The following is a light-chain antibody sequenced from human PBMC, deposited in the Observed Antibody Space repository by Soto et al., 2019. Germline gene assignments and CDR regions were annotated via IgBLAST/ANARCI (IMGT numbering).Light chain of an antibody. J-gene: IGLJ3*02. CDR3: ETGDSNINWV. CDR2: LEGSGSY. V-gene: IGLV4-60*02. Sequence: QPVLTQSSSASASLGSSVKLTCTLSSGHSSYIIAWHQQQPGKAPRYLMKLEGSGSYNKGSGVPDRFSGSSSGADRYLTISNLQFEDEADYHCETGDSNINWVFGGGTQLTVL. CDR1: SGHSSYI.